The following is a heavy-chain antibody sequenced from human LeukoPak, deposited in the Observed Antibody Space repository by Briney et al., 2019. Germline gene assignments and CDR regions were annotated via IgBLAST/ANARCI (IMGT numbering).Heavy chain of an antibody. D-gene: IGHD2-2*01. CDR3: ARLFSSSIVVVPAAKARRYNWFDP. J-gene: IGHJ5*02. V-gene: IGHV4-4*09. CDR2: IYTSGST. CDR1: GGSISSYY. Sequence: SETLSLTCTVSGGSISSYYWSWIRQPPGKGLEWIGYIYTSGSTNYNPSLKSRVTISVDTSKNHFSLKLSSVTAADTAVYYCARLFSSSIVVVPAAKARRYNWFDPWGQGTLVTVSS.